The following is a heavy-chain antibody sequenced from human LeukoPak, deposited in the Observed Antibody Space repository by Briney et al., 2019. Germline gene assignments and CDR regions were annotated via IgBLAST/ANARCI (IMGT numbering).Heavy chain of an antibody. D-gene: IGHD3-16*01. Sequence: SVTLSLTCTVSGGSINRDLWSWIRQPPGKGLEWIGSIYYSGSTLHNPSRKSRLTISVDTSKIQFSLNLSSVTAADTALYSCATWRGGNRLDPWGQGIPVTVSS. CDR2: IYYSGST. V-gene: IGHV4-59*01. CDR1: GGSINRDL. J-gene: IGHJ5*02. CDR3: ATWRGGNRLDP.